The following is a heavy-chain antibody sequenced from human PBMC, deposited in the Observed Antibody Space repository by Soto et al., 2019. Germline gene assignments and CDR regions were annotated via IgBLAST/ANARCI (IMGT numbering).Heavy chain of an antibody. CDR3: ARDSLYANSCVFGHYFDY. D-gene: IGHD2-2*01. J-gene: IGHJ4*02. CDR2: IYHTGPT. Sequence: QVQLQASGPGLVKPSGTLSLTCIFSSGSVSNSNWWSWVRQSPGKGLEWIGEIYHTGPTNYNPSLNSRVTMSVDKSKNQFALNLTSVTAADTAVYYCARDSLYANSCVFGHYFDYWGRGTLVTVSS. V-gene: IGHV4-4*02. CDR1: SGSVSNSNW.